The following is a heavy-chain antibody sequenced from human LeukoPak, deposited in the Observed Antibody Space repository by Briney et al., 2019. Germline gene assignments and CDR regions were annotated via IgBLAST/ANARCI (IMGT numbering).Heavy chain of an antibody. D-gene: IGHD3-10*01. CDR2: INHSGST. V-gene: IGHV4-34*01. Sequence: SETLSLTCAVYGGSFSGYYWSWIRQPPGKGLEWIGEINHSGSTNYDPSLKSRVTISVDTSKNQFSLKLSSVTAADTAVYYCARGVWFGDRGEYYYYGMDVWGQGPTVTVSS. CDR3: ARGVWFGDRGEYYYYGMDV. CDR1: GGSFSGYY. J-gene: IGHJ6*02.